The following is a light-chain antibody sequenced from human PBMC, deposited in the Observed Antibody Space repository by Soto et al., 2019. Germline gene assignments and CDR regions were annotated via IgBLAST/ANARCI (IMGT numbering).Light chain of an antibody. CDR2: AAS. Sequence: DIQMTQSPSSLSASVGDRVTITCRASQSISSYLHWYQQKPGKAPKLLIYAASSLQSGVTSRFSGSGSWTDFTLAISSLQPEDFATYYCQRSFSTPLSLGGGTKVEIK. V-gene: IGKV1-39*01. J-gene: IGKJ4*01. CDR1: QSISSY. CDR3: QRSFSTPLS.